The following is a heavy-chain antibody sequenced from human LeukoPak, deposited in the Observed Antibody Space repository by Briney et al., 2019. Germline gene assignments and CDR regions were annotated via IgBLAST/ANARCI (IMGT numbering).Heavy chain of an antibody. D-gene: IGHD6-13*01. CDR3: ARTLLAAAGHYYGMDV. CDR2: ISYDGSNK. CDR1: GFTFSSYA. J-gene: IGHJ6*02. V-gene: IGHV3-30*04. Sequence: PGGSLRLSCAASGFTFSSYAMHWVRQAPGKGLEWVAVISYDGSNKYYADSVKRRFTISRDNSKNTLYLQMNSLRAEDTAVYYCARTLLAAAGHYYGMDVWGQGTTVTVSS.